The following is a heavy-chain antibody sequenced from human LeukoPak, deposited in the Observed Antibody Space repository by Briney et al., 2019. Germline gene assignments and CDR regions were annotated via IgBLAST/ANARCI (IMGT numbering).Heavy chain of an antibody. Sequence: GGSLRLSCAASGFTFSSYGMHWVRQAPGKGLEWVTFIRYDGSNKYYTDSVKARFTISRDNSKNTLYLQMNSLRAEDTAVYYCAKAAHYDFWSGYDYWGQGTVVTVSS. J-gene: IGHJ4*02. D-gene: IGHD3-3*01. CDR1: GFTFSSYG. CDR2: IRYDGSNK. V-gene: IGHV3-30*02. CDR3: AKAAHYDFWSGYDY.